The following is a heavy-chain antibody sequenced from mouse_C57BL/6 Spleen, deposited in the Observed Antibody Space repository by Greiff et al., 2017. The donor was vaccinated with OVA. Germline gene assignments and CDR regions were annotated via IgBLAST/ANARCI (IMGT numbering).Heavy chain of an antibody. V-gene: IGHV1-15*01. CDR2: IDPETGGT. CDR3: TRGGWSSFSY. D-gene: IGHD1-1*02. J-gene: IGHJ2*01. Sequence: VKLMESGAELVRPGASVTLSCKASGYTFTDYEMHWVKQTPVHGLEWIGAIDPETGGTAYNQKFKGKAILTADKSSSTAYMELRSLTSEDSAVYYCTRGGWSSFSYWGQGTTLTVSS. CDR1: GYTFTDYE.